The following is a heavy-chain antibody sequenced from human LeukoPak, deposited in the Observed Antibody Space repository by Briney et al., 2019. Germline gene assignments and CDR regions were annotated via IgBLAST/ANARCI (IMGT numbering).Heavy chain of an antibody. D-gene: IGHD6-19*01. V-gene: IGHV3-48*03. Sequence: GGSLRLSCAASGFTFSSYEMNWVRQVPGKGLEWVSYISSSGSTIYYADSVKGRFTISRDNAKNSLYLQMNSLRAEDTAVYYCARDLWHSSGVFDYWGQGTLVTVSS. CDR1: GFTFSSYE. CDR3: ARDLWHSSGVFDY. CDR2: ISSSGSTI. J-gene: IGHJ4*02.